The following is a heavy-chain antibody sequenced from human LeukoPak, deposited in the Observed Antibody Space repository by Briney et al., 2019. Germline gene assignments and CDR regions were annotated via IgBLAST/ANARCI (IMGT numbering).Heavy chain of an antibody. Sequence: GRSLRLSCAASGFTFSSYAMHWVGQAPGKGLEWVAVISYDGSNKYYADSVKGRFTISRDNSKNTLYLQMNSLRAEDTAVYYCASLYDYGGNSDFDYWGQGTLVAVSS. J-gene: IGHJ4*02. CDR3: ASLYDYGGNSDFDY. CDR2: ISYDGSNK. V-gene: IGHV3-30-3*01. CDR1: GFTFSSYA. D-gene: IGHD4-23*01.